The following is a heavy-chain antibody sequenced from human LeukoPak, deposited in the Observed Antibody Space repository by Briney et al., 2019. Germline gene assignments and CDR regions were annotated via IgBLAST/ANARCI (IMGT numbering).Heavy chain of an antibody. CDR3: AKDSSDYYDSSSYRGFDS. CDR2: IYTNGNT. D-gene: IGHD3-22*01. V-gene: IGHV3-66*03. Sequence: GGSLRLSCIMSGFSVSNTYMSWVRQAPGKGLEWASIIYTNGNTYLSDSVKGRFTISRDNSKNTLYLQMNSLRAEDTAVYYCAKDSSDYYDSSSYRGFDSWGQGTLVTVSS. CDR1: GFSVSNTY. J-gene: IGHJ5*01.